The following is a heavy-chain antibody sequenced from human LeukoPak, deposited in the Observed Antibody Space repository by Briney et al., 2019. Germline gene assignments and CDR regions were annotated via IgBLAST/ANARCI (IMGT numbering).Heavy chain of an antibody. CDR3: AGAQAVAGPSFDY. Sequence: SGTLSLTCAVSGSSISSSNWWSWVRQPPGKGLEWIGEIYHSGSTNYNPSLKSRVTISVDKSKNQFSLKLSSVTAADTAVYYCAGAQAVAGPSFDYWGQGTLVTVSS. CDR2: IYHSGST. D-gene: IGHD6-19*01. V-gene: IGHV4-4*02. CDR1: GSSISSSNW. J-gene: IGHJ4*02.